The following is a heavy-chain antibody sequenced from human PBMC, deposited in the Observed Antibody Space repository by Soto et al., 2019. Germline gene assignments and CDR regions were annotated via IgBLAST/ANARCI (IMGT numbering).Heavy chain of an antibody. CDR2: IYYSGST. CDR1: GGSISSGGYY. CDR3: ARVDSSGYQPFDY. V-gene: IGHV4-30-4*01. J-gene: IGHJ4*02. D-gene: IGHD3-22*01. Sequence: SETLSLTCAVSGGSISSGGYYWSWIRQPPGKGLEWIGYIYYSGSTYYNPSLKSRVTISVDTSKNQFSLKLSSVTAADTAVYYCARVDSSGYQPFDYWGKGTLVTVSS.